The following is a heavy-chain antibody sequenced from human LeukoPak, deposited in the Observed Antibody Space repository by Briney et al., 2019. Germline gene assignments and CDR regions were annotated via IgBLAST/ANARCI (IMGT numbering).Heavy chain of an antibody. CDR3: AKEQDAGTRWLQPFDY. CDR1: GFTFSSHG. CDR2: ISGSGGST. D-gene: IGHD5-24*01. V-gene: IGHV3-23*01. J-gene: IGHJ4*02. Sequence: GGSLRLSCAASGFTFSSHGMSWVRQAPGKGLEWVSAISGSGGSTYYADSVKGRFTISRDNSKNTLYLQMNSLRAEDTAVYYCAKEQDAGTRWLQPFDYWGQGTLVTVSS.